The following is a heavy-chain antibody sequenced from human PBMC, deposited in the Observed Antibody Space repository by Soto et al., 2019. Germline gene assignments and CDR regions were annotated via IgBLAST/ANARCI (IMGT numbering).Heavy chain of an antibody. J-gene: IGHJ3*02. CDR2: INHSGST. Sequence: PSETLSLTCAVYGGSFSGYYWSWIRQPPGKGLEWIGEINHSGSTNYNPSLKSRVTISVDTSKNQFSLKLSSVTAADTAVYYCASYKLVWDAFDIWGQGTMVTVS. CDR3: ASYKLVWDAFDI. V-gene: IGHV4-34*01. CDR1: GGSFSGYY. D-gene: IGHD6-6*01.